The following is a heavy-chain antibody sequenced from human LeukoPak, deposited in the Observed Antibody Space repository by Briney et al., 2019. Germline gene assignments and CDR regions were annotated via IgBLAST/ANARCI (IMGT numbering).Heavy chain of an antibody. V-gene: IGHV3-7*04. Sequence: GGSLRLSCAASGFIFSNYWMTWVRQAPGQGLEWVANIKRDGSEKNYVDSVRGRFTISRDNAKNTLYLQMNSLRAEGTAVYYCARDGGDCGSTACYGRLDYGGQGTLVTVSS. J-gene: IGHJ4*02. CDR3: ARDGGDCGSTACYGRLDY. CDR1: GFIFSNYW. CDR2: IKRDGSEK. D-gene: IGHD2-2*01.